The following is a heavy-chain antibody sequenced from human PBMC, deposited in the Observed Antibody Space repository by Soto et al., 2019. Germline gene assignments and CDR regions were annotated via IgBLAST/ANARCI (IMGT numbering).Heavy chain of an antibody. CDR2: IWYDGSNK. V-gene: IGHV3-33*01. J-gene: IGHJ3*02. D-gene: IGHD3-3*01. CDR1: GFTFSSYG. Sequence: GGSLRLSCAASGFTFSSYGMHWVRQAPGKGLEWVAVIWYDGSNKYYADSVKGRFTISRDNSKNTLYLQMNSLRAEDTAVYYCARGASKDDFTFDIWGQGTMVTVSS. CDR3: ARGASKDDFTFDI.